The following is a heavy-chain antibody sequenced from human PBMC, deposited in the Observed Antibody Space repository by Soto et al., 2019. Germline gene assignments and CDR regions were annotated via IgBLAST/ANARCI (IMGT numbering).Heavy chain of an antibody. CDR3: ARGRQGCSANNCYFDH. V-gene: IGHV4-4*02. CDR2: VHISGHS. D-gene: IGHD1-1*01. J-gene: IGHJ4*03. Sequence: SETLSLTCTLSGGSVRAPDWWNWVRQSPDKGLEWIAEVHISGHSNYNPSLRSRVSVSIDSSKNQFYLNLNSVTAADTAIYYCARGRQGCSANNCYFDHWGQGTQCTVS. CDR1: GGSVRAPDW.